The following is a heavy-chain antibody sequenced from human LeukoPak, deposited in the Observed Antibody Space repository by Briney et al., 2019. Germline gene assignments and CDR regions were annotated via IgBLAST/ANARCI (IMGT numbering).Heavy chain of an antibody. J-gene: IGHJ3*01. V-gene: IGHV3-30*18. CDR2: MSYDGSKK. D-gene: IGHD1-26*01. CDR1: GFTFNIYA. Sequence: GGSLRLSCAASGFTFNIYAMHWVRQSPGKGLEWVALMSYDGSKKDYADSVKGRFTISRDNSKNTLYLDMNSLRVEDTAVYYCAKRKSGSHFWGDHHDVFDLWGQGTMVTVSS. CDR3: AKRKSGSHFWGDHHDVFDL.